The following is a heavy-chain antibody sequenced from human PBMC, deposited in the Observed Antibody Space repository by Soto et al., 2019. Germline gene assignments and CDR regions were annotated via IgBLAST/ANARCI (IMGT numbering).Heavy chain of an antibody. Sequence: RASVKVSCKASGYTFTSYYMHWVRQAPGQGLEWMGIINPSGGSTSYAQKFQGRVTMTRDTSTSTVCMELSSLRSEDTAVYYCAREEQLVSDYYYYGMDVWGQGTTVTVSS. CDR2: INPSGGST. V-gene: IGHV1-46*01. CDR1: GYTFTSYY. J-gene: IGHJ6*02. CDR3: AREEQLVSDYYYYGMDV. D-gene: IGHD6-13*01.